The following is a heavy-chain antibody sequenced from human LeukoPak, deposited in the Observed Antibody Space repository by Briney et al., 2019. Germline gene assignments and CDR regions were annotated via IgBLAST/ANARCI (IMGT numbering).Heavy chain of an antibody. CDR3: ASTIVTTVYPPGWYFDL. CDR2: ISGSGGST. D-gene: IGHD4-17*01. Sequence: QPGGSLRLSCAASGFTFNSYAMSWVRQAPGKGLEWVSAISGSGGSTYYADSVKGRFTISRDNTKSSLFLQMDSLRAEDTAVYYCASTIVTTVYPPGWYFDLWGRGTQVTVSS. CDR1: GFTFNSYA. J-gene: IGHJ2*01. V-gene: IGHV3-23*01.